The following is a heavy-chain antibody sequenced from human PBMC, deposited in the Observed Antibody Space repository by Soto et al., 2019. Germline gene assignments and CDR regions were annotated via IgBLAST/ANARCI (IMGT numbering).Heavy chain of an antibody. Sequence: GGSLRLSCAASGFTFSSYGMHWVRQAPGKGLEWVAVIWYDGSNKYYADSVKGRFTISRDNSKNTLYLQMNSLRAEDTAVYYCAKDSRLLWFGELFALTPFDYWGQGTLVTVSS. V-gene: IGHV3-30*02. J-gene: IGHJ4*02. CDR3: AKDSRLLWFGELFALTPFDY. CDR2: IWYDGSNK. CDR1: GFTFSSYG. D-gene: IGHD3-10*01.